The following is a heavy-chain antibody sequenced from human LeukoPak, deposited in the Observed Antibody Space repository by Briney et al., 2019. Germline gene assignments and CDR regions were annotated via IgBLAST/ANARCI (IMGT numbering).Heavy chain of an antibody. CDR3: TRNDRMARSVSRGALYYYYYMDV. CDR2: IRSKDYGGTI. Sequence: PGGSLRLSCTASGFTFGDYAMSWFRQAPGKGLEWVGFIRSKDYGGTIEYAASVKGRFTISRDDSKSIAYLQMNSLKTEDTAVYYCTRNDRMARSVSRGALYYYYYMDVWGKGTTVTISS. J-gene: IGHJ6*03. V-gene: IGHV3-49*03. D-gene: IGHD1-26*01. CDR1: GFTFGDYA.